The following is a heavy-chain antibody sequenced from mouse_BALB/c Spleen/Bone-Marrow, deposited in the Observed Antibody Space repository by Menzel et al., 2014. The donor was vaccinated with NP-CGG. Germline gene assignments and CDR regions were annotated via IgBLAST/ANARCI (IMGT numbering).Heavy chain of an antibody. D-gene: IGHD2-4*01. Sequence: EVQGVESGGGLVKSGGSLKLSCAASGSTFSNYGMSWVRQTPEKRLEWVATISGGGSYTFYSDSVKGRFTISRDNAKNNLYLQLSSLRSEDTALYYCARHAYYDQTEVSFVYWGQGTLVTVSA. CDR1: GSTFSNYG. V-gene: IGHV5-9-2*01. J-gene: IGHJ3*01. CDR2: ISGGGSYT. CDR3: ARHAYYDQTEVSFVY.